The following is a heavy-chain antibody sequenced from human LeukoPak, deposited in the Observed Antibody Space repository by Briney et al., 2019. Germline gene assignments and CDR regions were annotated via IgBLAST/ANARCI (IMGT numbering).Heavy chain of an antibody. V-gene: IGHV1-18*01. CDR3: ARASYCSDGSCYSDY. D-gene: IGHD2-15*01. J-gene: IGHJ4*02. Sequence: GASVKVSCKASGYTXSSYSISWVRQAPGQGLEWMGWSSAYNGNTIYAQKVRGRVTMTTDTSTSTAYMELRSLKSDDTAVYYCARASYCSDGSCYSDYWGQGTLVTVSS. CDR1: GYTXSSYS. CDR2: SSAYNGNT.